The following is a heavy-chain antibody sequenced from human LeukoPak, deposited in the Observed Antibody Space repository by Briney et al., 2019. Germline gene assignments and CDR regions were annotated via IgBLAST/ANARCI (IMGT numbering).Heavy chain of an antibody. CDR2: VNHSGST. CDR3: ARDDSHPPRFDY. J-gene: IGHJ4*02. CDR1: GESFANYY. V-gene: IGHV4-34*01. D-gene: IGHD5-18*01. Sequence: SETLSLTCAVYGESFANYYWTWVRQSPGKALEWIGEVNHSGSTNYNPSLKSRVTISVDTSKNQFSLKLSSVTAADTAVYYCARDDSHPPRFDYWGQGTLVTVSS.